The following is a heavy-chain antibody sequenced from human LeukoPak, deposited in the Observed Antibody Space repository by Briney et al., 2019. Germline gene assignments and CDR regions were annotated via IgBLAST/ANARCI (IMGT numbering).Heavy chain of an antibody. CDR2: IYSDGST. D-gene: IGHD5-12*01. CDR1: GGSISNYY. J-gene: IGHJ4*02. V-gene: IGHV4-4*07. Sequence: SETLSLPCTVSGGSISNYYWNWIRQPAGQGLEWIGRIYSDGSTNYSPSLKSRVTLSVDTSKNQFSLNLRSVTAADTAVYYCARGDLVATMSLDHWGQGTLVTVSS. CDR3: ARGDLVATMSLDH.